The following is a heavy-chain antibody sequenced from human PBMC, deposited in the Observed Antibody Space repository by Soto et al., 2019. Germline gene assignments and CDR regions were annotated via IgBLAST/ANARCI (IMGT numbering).Heavy chain of an antibody. CDR2: IYYSGST. D-gene: IGHD1-26*01. V-gene: IGHV4-39*02. J-gene: IGHJ6*02. CDR3: AREWELQGYYYGMDV. Sequence: SETLSLTCTVSGGSISSSSYYWGWIRQPPGKGLEWSGSIYYSGSTSYNPSLKSRVTISVDTSKNQFSLKLSSVTAADTAVYYCAREWELQGYYYGMDVWGQGTTVTVSS. CDR1: GGSISSSSYY.